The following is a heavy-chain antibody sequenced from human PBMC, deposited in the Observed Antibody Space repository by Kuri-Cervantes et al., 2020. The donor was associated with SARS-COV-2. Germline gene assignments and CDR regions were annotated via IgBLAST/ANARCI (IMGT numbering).Heavy chain of an antibody. CDR1: GYTFTSYG. D-gene: IGHD4-11*01. Sequence: ASVKVSCKASGYTFTSYGIRWVRQAPGQGLEWMGWISAYNGNTNYAQKLQGRVTMTTDTSTSTAYMELRSLRSDDTAVYYCARHTAKTTPYGWFDPWGQGTLVTVSS. CDR2: ISAYNGNT. J-gene: IGHJ5*02. CDR3: ARHTAKTTPYGWFDP. V-gene: IGHV1-18*04.